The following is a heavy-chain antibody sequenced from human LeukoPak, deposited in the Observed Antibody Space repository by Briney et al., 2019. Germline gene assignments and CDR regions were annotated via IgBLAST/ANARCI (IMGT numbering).Heavy chain of an antibody. CDR1: GYSLTSYW. D-gene: IGHD6-19*01. J-gene: IGHJ4*02. V-gene: IGHV5-51*07. CDR3: ARGQYYFDY. Sequence: GESLKISCKGSGYSLTSYWIGWVHQIPGKGLEWMGIINPGDSDTRYSPSFQGQVTMSADKSISTAYLQWSSLKASDTAMYYCARGQYYFDYWGQGTLVTVSS. CDR2: INPGDSDT.